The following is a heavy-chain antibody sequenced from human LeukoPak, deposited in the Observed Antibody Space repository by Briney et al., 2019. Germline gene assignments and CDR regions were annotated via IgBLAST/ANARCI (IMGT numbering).Heavy chain of an antibody. J-gene: IGHJ5*02. Sequence: GGSLRLSCAASGFTFSSYAMHWVRQAPGKGLEWVAVISYDGSNKYYADSMKGRFTISRDNSKNTLYLQMNSLRAEDTAVYYCARETSWASERTNWFDPWGQGTLVTVSS. D-gene: IGHD2-2*01. CDR3: ARETSWASERTNWFDP. V-gene: IGHV3-30-3*01. CDR2: ISYDGSNK. CDR1: GFTFSSYA.